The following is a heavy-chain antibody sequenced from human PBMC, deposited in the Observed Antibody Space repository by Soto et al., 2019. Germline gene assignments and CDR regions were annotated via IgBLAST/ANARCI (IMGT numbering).Heavy chain of an antibody. CDR2: ISVSGDTT. V-gene: IGHV3-23*01. CDR3: ANHRNSGAARTPCRLGP. J-gene: IGHJ5*02. D-gene: IGHD6-25*01. CDR1: GFTFSNYD. Sequence: PGGSLRLSCAASGFTFSNYDMSWVRQAPGKGLEWVSAISVSGDTTYYADSVKGRFTISRDNSKNTLYLQMNTLRAEDTAVYYCANHRNSGAARTPCRLGPWAQPILVTV.